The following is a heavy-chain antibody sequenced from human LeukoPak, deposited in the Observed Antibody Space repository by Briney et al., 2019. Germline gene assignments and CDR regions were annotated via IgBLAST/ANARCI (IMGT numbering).Heavy chain of an antibody. J-gene: IGHJ3*02. CDR3: ARDMWELGTDAFDI. CDR2: IYYSGST. D-gene: IGHD1-26*01. V-gene: IGHV4-39*07. CDR1: GGSISSSSYY. Sequence: SETLSLTCTVSGGSISSSSYYWGWIRQPPGKGLEWIGSIYYSGSTYYNPSLKSRVTISVDTSKNQFSLKLSSVTAADTDVYYCARDMWELGTDAFDIWGQGTMVTVSS.